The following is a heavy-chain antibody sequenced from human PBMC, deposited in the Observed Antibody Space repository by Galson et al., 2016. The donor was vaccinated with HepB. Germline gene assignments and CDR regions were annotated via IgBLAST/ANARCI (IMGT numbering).Heavy chain of an antibody. CDR2: INAGNGNT. Sequence: SVKVSCKASGYTFTSYAMHWVRQAPGQRLEWMGWINAGNGNTKYSQKFQGRVTITRDTSASTAHMELSSLRSEDTAVYYCARTPDIYCSSASCYVGVFDYWGQGTLVTVSS. D-gene: IGHD2-2*01. V-gene: IGHV1-3*01. J-gene: IGHJ4*02. CDR1: GYTFTSYA. CDR3: ARTPDIYCSSASCYVGVFDY.